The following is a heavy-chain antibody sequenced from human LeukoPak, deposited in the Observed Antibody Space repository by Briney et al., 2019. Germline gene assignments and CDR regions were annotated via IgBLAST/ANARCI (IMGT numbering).Heavy chain of an antibody. Sequence: SETLSLTCAVSGYSISSGYYWGWIRQPPGKGLEWIGSIYYSGSTYYNPSLKSRVTISVDTSKNQFSLKLSSVTAADTAVYYCAREGPYCSGGSCYLTYYYYYYMDVWGKGTTVTVSS. D-gene: IGHD2-15*01. J-gene: IGHJ6*03. V-gene: IGHV4-38-2*02. CDR1: GYSISSGYY. CDR2: IYYSGST. CDR3: AREGPYCSGGSCYLTYYYYYYMDV.